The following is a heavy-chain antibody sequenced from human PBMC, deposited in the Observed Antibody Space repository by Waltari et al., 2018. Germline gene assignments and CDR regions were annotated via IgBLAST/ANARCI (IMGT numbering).Heavy chain of an antibody. CDR2: LYSSGST. CDR3: ARDRGYQDY. D-gene: IGHD3-10*01. Sequence: QVQLQESGPGLVKPSETLSLTCTVSGGPLSSYYWSWIRQPPGKGLEWIGYLYSSGSTNYNPYLTSRVIISVDTSKNQFSLKVRSMTAADTAVYYCARDRGYQDYWGQGTLVTVSS. V-gene: IGHV4-59*13. CDR1: GGPLSSYY. J-gene: IGHJ4*02.